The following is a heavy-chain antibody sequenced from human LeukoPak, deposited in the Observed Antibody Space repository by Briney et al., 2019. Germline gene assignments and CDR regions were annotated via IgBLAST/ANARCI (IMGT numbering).Heavy chain of an antibody. D-gene: IGHD2-2*01. CDR3: ARGLGYCTSTTCLLPFDY. J-gene: IGHJ4*02. CDR2: IYSGGST. CDR1: GFTVSTHY. V-gene: IGHV3-53*01. Sequence: GGSLRLSCAASGFTVSTHYMTWVRQAPGKGLGCVSVIYSGGSTYYADSVKGRFTVSRDNSKNTLYLQMNSLRAEDTAMYYCARGLGYCTSTTCLLPFDYWGRRTLVTVSS.